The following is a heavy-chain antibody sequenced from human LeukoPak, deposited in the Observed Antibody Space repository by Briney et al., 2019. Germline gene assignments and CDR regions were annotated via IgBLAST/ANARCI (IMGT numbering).Heavy chain of an antibody. V-gene: IGHV5-51*01. Sequence: GESLKISCKGSGYSFTSYWIGWVRQMPGKGLEWMGIIYPGDSDTRCSPSFQGQVTISADKSISTAYLQWSSLKASDTAMYYCASQTAIDHYYFDYWGQGTLVTVSS. J-gene: IGHJ4*02. CDR3: ASQTAIDHYYFDY. CDR2: IYPGDSDT. D-gene: IGHD2-21*02. CDR1: GYSFTSYW.